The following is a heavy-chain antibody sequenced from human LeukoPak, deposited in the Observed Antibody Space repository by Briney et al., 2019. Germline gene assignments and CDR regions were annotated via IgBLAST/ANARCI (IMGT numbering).Heavy chain of an antibody. V-gene: IGHV4-39*02. CDR1: GGSISSSSYY. Sequence: PSETLSLTCTVSGGSISSSSYYWGWIRQPPGKGLEWIGSIYYSGSTYYNPSLKSRVTISVDTSKNQFSLKLSSVTAADTAVYYCAKDRRPNSYSSSWLDYWGQGTLITVSS. CDR3: AKDRRPNSYSSSWLDY. CDR2: IYYSGST. D-gene: IGHD6-13*01. J-gene: IGHJ4*02.